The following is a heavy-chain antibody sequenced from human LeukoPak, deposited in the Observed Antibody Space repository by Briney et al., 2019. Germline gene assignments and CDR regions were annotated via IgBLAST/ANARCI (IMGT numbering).Heavy chain of an antibody. Sequence: GESLKISCKGSGYSFTNYWIGCVRQMPSRGLGWMGIIYPDDSDTTYSPSFQGQVTISADQSISTAYLQWSSLKASDTAMYYCARRETPRNYIAVADNDAFDIWGQGTMVTVSS. D-gene: IGHD6-19*01. CDR2: IYPDDSDT. CDR3: ARRETPRNYIAVADNDAFDI. J-gene: IGHJ3*02. V-gene: IGHV5-51*01. CDR1: GYSFTNYW.